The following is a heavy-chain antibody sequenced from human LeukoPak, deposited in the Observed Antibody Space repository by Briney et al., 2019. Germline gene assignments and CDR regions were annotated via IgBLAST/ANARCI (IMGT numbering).Heavy chain of an antibody. V-gene: IGHV4-59*01. CDR3: ARDRKYYDSSGYPYWYFDL. D-gene: IGHD3-22*01. CDR2: IYYSGST. CDR1: GGSISSYY. Sequence: SSETLSLTCTVSGGSISSYYWSWIRQPPGKGLEWIGYIYYSGSTNYNPSLKSRVTISVDTSKNQFSLKLSSVTAADTAVYYCARDRKYYDSSGYPYWYFDLWGRGTLVTVSS. J-gene: IGHJ2*01.